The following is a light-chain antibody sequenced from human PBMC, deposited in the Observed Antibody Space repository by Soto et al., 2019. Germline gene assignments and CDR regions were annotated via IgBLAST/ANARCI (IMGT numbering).Light chain of an antibody. V-gene: IGKV3-20*01. CDR1: QSVSSDY. Sequence: EIVLTQSPGTLSLSPGERATLSCMASQSVSSDYLAWYQQKPGQAPRLLLYGISKRAGGVPDRFSGSGSGTVFTLTISRLEPEDLAVYYCQQYTSSPVTFGQGTKVDIK. J-gene: IGKJ1*01. CDR3: QQYTSSPVT. CDR2: GIS.